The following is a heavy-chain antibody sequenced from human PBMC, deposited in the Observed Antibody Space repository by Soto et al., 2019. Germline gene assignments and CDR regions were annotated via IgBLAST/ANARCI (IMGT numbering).Heavy chain of an antibody. J-gene: IGHJ3*02. V-gene: IGHV3-23*01. CDR2: ISGSDGST. Sequence: GGSLRLSCAASGFTFSSYAMSWVRQAPGKGLEWVSAISGSDGSTYHAESVKGRFTISRDNSKNTLYLQMNSLRAEDTAVYYFARVPAIAGPDAFDIWGQGTMVTVSS. CDR3: ARVPAIAGPDAFDI. CDR1: GFTFSSYA. D-gene: IGHD6-13*01.